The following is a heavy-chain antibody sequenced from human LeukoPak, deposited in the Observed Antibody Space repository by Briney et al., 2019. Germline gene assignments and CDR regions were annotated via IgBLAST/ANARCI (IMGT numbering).Heavy chain of an antibody. CDR3: ASRYSGSYYEGYFDY. CDR2: ISSNGGST. Sequence: GGSLRLSCAASGFTFSTYAMHWVRQAPGKGLEYVSAISSNGGSTYYADSVKGRFTISRDNSKSTLYLQMGSLRVEDMAVYYCASRYSGSYYEGYFDYWGQGTLVTVSS. D-gene: IGHD1-26*01. J-gene: IGHJ4*02. V-gene: IGHV3-64*02. CDR1: GFTFSTYA.